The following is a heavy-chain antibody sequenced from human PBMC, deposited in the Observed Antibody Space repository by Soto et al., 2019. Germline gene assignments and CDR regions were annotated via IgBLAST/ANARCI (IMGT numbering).Heavy chain of an antibody. CDR1: GFTSSSYA. CDR2: SSGSGGGT. V-gene: IGHV3-23*01. J-gene: IGHJ3*02. Sequence: EVQLLESGGGLVQPGGSLRLSCAASGFTSSSYAMSWVRQAPGKGLEWVSTSSGSGGGTYYADSVKGRFTISRDNSKITFYLQMNNLRAEDTAVYYCAKDRTITMIVVPHAFDIWVQGTMVTVSS. CDR3: AKDRTITMIVVPHAFDI. D-gene: IGHD3-22*01.